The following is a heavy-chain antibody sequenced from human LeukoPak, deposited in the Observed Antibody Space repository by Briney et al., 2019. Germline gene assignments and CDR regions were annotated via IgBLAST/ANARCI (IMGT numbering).Heavy chain of an antibody. D-gene: IGHD6-13*01. CDR2: ISSSSSAI. Sequence: GGSLRLSCAASGFTFSGYSMNWVRQAPGKGLEWVSYISSSSSAIYYADSVKGRFTISRDNAKNSLYLQMNSLRDEDTAVYYRARGRIAAAGSFDYWGQGTLVTVSS. CDR1: GFTFSGYS. V-gene: IGHV3-48*02. J-gene: IGHJ4*02. CDR3: ARGRIAAAGSFDY.